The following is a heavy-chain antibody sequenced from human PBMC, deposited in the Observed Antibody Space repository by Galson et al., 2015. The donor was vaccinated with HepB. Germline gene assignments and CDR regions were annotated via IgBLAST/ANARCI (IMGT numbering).Heavy chain of an antibody. CDR3: ATNAARGVFFEF. D-gene: IGHD3-10*01. V-gene: IGHV1-69*06. Sequence: SVKVSCKASGGTFGRHSINWVRQAPGQGPEWLGDISPLFGAANYAQKLQGRVTISADTSTSTAYMQLSSLTSEDTAVYYCATNAARGVFFEFWGQGTLVTVSS. CDR2: ISPLFGAA. CDR1: GGTFGRHS. J-gene: IGHJ4*02.